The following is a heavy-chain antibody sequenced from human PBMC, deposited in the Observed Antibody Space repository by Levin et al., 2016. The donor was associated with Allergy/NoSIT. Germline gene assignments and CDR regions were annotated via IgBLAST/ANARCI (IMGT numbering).Heavy chain of an antibody. CDR3: VQDYYDSSGPYWYFDL. CDR1: GGTSTSHA. V-gene: IGHV1-69*06. J-gene: IGHJ2*01. D-gene: IGHD3-22*01. Sequence: SVKVSCKTSGGTSTSHAIGWVRQAPGQGLEWMGGITPIFGTTNYAQKFQGRLTIIADRSTSTAYMELSSLRSEDTAVYFCVQDYYDSSGPYWYFDLWGRGTLVTVSS. CDR2: ITPIFGTT.